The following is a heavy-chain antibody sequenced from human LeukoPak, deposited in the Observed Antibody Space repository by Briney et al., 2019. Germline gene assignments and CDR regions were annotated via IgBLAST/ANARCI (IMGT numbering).Heavy chain of an antibody. CDR1: GFTFSSYA. J-gene: IGHJ6*04. CDR3: ARGTIVVPAALDV. Sequence: PGGSLRLSCAASGFTFSSYAMHWVRQAPGEGLEYVSAISSNGGSTYYANSVKGRFTISRDNSKNTLYLQMGSLRAEGMAVYYCARGTIVVPAALDVWGKGTTVTVSS. V-gene: IGHV3-64*01. D-gene: IGHD2-2*01. CDR2: ISSNGGST.